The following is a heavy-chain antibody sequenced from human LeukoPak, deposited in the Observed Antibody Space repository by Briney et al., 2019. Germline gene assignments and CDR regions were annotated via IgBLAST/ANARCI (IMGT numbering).Heavy chain of an antibody. CDR3: ARWGVVVVTAIYDY. V-gene: IGHV1-2*02. CDR2: INPNSGGT. J-gene: IGHJ4*02. CDR1: GGTFSSYA. D-gene: IGHD2-21*02. Sequence: GSVKVSCKASGGTFSSYAISWVRQAPGQGLEWMGWINPNSGGTNYAQKFQGRVTMTRDTSISTAYMELSRLRSDDTAVYYCARWGVVVVTAIYDYWGQGTLVTVSS.